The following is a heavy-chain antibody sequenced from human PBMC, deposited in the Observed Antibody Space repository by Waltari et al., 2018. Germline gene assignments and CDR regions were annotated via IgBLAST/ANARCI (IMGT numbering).Heavy chain of an antibody. V-gene: IGHV3-7*01. CDR1: GFNLASYW. J-gene: IGHJ3*02. CDR2: INESGSKR. D-gene: IGHD1-20*01. Sequence: EVNLVESGGDLVQPGESLRLSCAASGFNLASYWMSWVRQAPGKGMDWVADINESGSKRYYVDSVQGRFTISRDNAKNSVHLQMNSLRAEDTAVYDCARDDNNNGASVAFDIWGQGTMVTVSS. CDR3: ARDDNNNGASVAFDI.